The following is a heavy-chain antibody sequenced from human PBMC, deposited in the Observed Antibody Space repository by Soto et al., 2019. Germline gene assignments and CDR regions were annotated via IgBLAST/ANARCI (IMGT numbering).Heavy chain of an antibody. CDR3: ARRPAGDSHWYFDL. CDR2: VSVYGGST. Sequence: DVQLLESGGDLVQPGESLRLSCAASGFIFSDFAMSWVRQTPGKGLEWVSAVSVYGGSTHYSDAVKGRFTISRDNSRDTLFLQMNSLRAEDTAVYYCARRPAGDSHWYFDLWGRGTLVTGSS. J-gene: IGHJ2*01. V-gene: IGHV3-23*01. D-gene: IGHD2-21*01. CDR1: GFIFSDFA.